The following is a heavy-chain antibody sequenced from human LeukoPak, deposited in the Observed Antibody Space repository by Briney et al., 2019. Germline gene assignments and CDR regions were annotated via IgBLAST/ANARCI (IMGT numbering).Heavy chain of an antibody. Sequence: SETLSLTCTVSGGSISSNYWSWIRQPAGKGLEWLGRIYTSGSTNYNPSLKSRVIMSVDTSKNQFSLKLSSVTAADTAVYYCARGLSSSWYWFDPWGQGTLVTVSS. V-gene: IGHV4-4*07. CDR3: ARGLSSSWYWFDP. CDR1: GGSISSNY. D-gene: IGHD6-13*01. CDR2: IYTSGST. J-gene: IGHJ5*02.